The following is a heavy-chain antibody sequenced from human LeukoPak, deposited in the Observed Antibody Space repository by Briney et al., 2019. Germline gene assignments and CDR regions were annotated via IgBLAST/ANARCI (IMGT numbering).Heavy chain of an antibody. CDR1: GFTFSSYA. Sequence: GGSLRLSCAASGFTFSSYAMSWVRQAPGKGLEWVSGISGSGGSTYYADSVRGRFTISRDNSKNTLYLEMNSLRAEDTGVYFCARDTKDYWGQGFLVVVSS. CDR2: ISGSGGST. V-gene: IGHV3-23*01. D-gene: IGHD2-2*01. CDR3: ARDTKDY. J-gene: IGHJ4*02.